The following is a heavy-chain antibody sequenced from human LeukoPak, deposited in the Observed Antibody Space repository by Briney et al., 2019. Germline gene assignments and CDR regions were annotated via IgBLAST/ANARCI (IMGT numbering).Heavy chain of an antibody. V-gene: IGHV4-59*01. Sequence: SETLSLTCTVSGGSISSYYWSWIRQPPGKGLEWIGYIYYSGSTNYNPSLKSRVTISVDTSKSQFSLKLSSVTAADTAAYYCARVKIQLWSREGYFDYWGQGTLVTVSS. D-gene: IGHD5-18*01. CDR3: ARVKIQLWSREGYFDY. CDR1: GGSISSYY. J-gene: IGHJ4*02. CDR2: IYYSGST.